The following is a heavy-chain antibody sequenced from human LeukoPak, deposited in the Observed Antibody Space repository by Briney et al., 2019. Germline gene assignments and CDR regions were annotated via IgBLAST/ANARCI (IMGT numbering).Heavy chain of an antibody. D-gene: IGHD3-3*01. CDR3: ARARGGITIFGVVILYYFDY. Sequence: GGSLRLSCAASGFTFSSYWMSWVRQAPGKGLEWVANIKQDGSEKYYVDSVKGRFTISRDNAKNSLYLQMNSLRAEDTAVYYCARARGGITIFGVVILYYFDYWGQGTLVIVSS. V-gene: IGHV3-7*01. J-gene: IGHJ4*02. CDR2: IKQDGSEK. CDR1: GFTFSSYW.